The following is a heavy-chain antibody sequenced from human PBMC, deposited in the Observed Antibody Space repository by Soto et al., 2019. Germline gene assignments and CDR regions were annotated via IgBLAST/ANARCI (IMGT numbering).Heavy chain of an antibody. D-gene: IGHD2-15*01. CDR3: SRDQEYCSGGSCYMYYYGMDV. CDR1: GFTFSSYS. Sequence: PGGSLRLSCAASGFTFSSYSMNWVRQAPGKGLEWVSSISSSSSYIYYADSVKGRFTISRDNAKNSLYLQMNSLRAEDTAVYYCSRDQEYCSGGSCYMYYYGMDVWGQGTTVTVS. CDR2: ISSSSSYI. J-gene: IGHJ6*02. V-gene: IGHV3-21*01.